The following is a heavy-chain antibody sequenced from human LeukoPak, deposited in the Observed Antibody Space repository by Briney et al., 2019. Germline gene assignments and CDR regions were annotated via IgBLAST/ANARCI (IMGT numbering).Heavy chain of an antibody. J-gene: IGHJ5*02. CDR2: IFYSGTT. D-gene: IGHD2-15*01. V-gene: IGHV4-39*01. CDR3: ARHEGYCSGGSCYSVRWFDP. Sequence: KPSETLSLTCTVSGGSISSTSSYWGWIRQPPGKGLEWIGSIFYSGTTYYNPPLKSRVTISVDTSKNQFSLKLTSVTATDTSVYYCARHEGYCSGGSCYSVRWFDPWGQGTLVTVSS. CDR1: GGSISSTSSY.